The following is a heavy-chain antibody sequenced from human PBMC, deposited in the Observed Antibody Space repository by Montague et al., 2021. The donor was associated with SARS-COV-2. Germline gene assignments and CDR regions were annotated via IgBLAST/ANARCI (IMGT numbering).Heavy chain of an antibody. V-gene: IGHV3-33*01. Sequence: SLRLSCAASGFSFSDYAMHWVRQAPGLALEWVAVIWYDGSNSYYADSVKGRFTISRDNSKNAVYLQMNSLTADDTAIYYCAREKKEVQMDYWGLGTPVTVSS. D-gene: IGHD5-24*01. CDR3: AREKKEVQMDY. CDR2: IWYDGSNS. CDR1: GFSFSDYA. J-gene: IGHJ4*02.